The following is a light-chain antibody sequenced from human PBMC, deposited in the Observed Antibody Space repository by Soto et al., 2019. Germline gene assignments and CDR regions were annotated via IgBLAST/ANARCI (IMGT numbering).Light chain of an antibody. CDR3: QQYNNWPPGT. CDR1: QSVSTN. J-gene: IGKJ1*01. Sequence: EIVMTQSPATLSVSPGEKATLSCRASQSVSTNLAWYQQKPGQAPRLLIFGASIRATGIPARFSGSGSGTEFTLTISSLQSEDFAFYYCQQYNNWPPGTFGQGTKVEIK. CDR2: GAS. V-gene: IGKV3D-15*01.